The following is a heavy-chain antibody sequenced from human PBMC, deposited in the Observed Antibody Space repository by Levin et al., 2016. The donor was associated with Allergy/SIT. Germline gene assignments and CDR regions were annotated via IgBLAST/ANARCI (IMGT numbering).Heavy chain of an antibody. J-gene: IGHJ4*02. D-gene: IGHD6-13*01. Sequence: WIRQPPGKGLEWIGYMYSKGSTKFNPSLKSRVTISMDTSKNQFSLYLSSVTAADTAVYYCARRRVTSTWSHYFDYWGQGILVTVSS. CDR2: MYSKGST. V-gene: IGHV4-59*08. CDR3: ARRRVTSTWSHYFDY.